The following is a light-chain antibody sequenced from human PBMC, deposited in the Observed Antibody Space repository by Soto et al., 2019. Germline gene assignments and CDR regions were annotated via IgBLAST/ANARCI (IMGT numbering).Light chain of an antibody. CDR2: AAS. J-gene: IGKJ1*01. CDR3: QHYDISSWT. CDR1: RGVSSGY. V-gene: IGKV3-20*01. Sequence: ELVLTQSPGTLSLSPGERATLSCRASRGVSSGYLAWYQQKPGQAPRPLIYAASNRATGIPGRFSGSGFGTDFTLTISRLEPDDFAVYYCQHYDISSWTFGQGTKVEI.